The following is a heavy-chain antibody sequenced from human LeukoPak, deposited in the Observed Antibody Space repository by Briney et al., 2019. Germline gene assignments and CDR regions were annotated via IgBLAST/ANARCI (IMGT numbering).Heavy chain of an antibody. CDR3: ARDPHHDEHGDEGFDY. J-gene: IGHJ4*02. CDR1: GASINSSTYY. Sequence: PSETLSLTCTVSGASINSSTYYWGWIRQPPGKGLEWIGIMDHSGITYSNPSLRSRVTFSLDTSKNQFSLTLNSVTAADTAVYFCARDPHHDEHGDEGFDYWGQGTLVTVSS. V-gene: IGHV4-39*07. CDR2: MDHSGIT. D-gene: IGHD4-17*01.